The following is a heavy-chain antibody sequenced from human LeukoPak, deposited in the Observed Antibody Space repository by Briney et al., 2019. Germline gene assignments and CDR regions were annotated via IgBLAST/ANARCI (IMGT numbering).Heavy chain of an antibody. CDR3: ARVTFSRYSRGYSH. Sequence: SETLSLTCAVYGGSFSDYYWSWIRQPPGKGLEWIGEINHSGSSNYNPSLKSRVTISVDTSKNQFSLRLSSVTAADTAVYYCARVTFSRYSRGYSHWGQGTLVTVSS. CDR1: GGSFSDYY. D-gene: IGHD3-22*01. J-gene: IGHJ4*02. CDR2: INHSGSS. V-gene: IGHV4-34*01.